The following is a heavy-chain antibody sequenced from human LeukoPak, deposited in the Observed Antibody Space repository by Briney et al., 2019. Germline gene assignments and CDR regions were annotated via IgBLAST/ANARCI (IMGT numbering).Heavy chain of an antibody. J-gene: IGHJ4*02. Sequence: RGESLNISGQASGYSLTNYSIAGARQMPGKGLEWMGIIYPHDSETRYSPSSQGQVTMSADKSISTAYQQWSGLQASDTAMYYCAIRRSGSYSDYWGQGTLVTVSS. D-gene: IGHD3-3*01. V-gene: IGHV5-51*01. CDR3: AIRRSGSYSDY. CDR1: GYSLTNYS. CDR2: IYPHDSET.